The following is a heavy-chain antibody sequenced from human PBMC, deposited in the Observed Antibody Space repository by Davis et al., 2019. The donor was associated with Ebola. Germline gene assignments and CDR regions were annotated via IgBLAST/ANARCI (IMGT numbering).Heavy chain of an antibody. J-gene: IGHJ3*02. D-gene: IGHD1-26*01. CDR2: ISGSGGST. V-gene: IGHV3-23*01. CDR1: VITFSSYA. CDR3: AKDTSNIWFDI. Sequence: GGSLRLSCTDSVITFSSYAMTWVRQAPGKGLEWVSAISGSGGSTYYADSVKGRFTISRDNSKNTLYLQMNGLRVEDTAIYYCAKDTSNIWFDIWGQGTNVTVSS.